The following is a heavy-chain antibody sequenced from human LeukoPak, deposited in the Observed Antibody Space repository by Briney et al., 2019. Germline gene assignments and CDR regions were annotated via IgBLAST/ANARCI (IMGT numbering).Heavy chain of an antibody. CDR2: ISAYNGNT. V-gene: IGHV1-18*01. J-gene: IGHJ4*02. Sequence: ASVKVSCKASGYTFTSYGISWVRQAPGQGLEWMGWISAYNGNTNYAQKLQGRVTMTTDTSTSTAYMELRSLRSDDTAVYYCARERGYYGDYTTNLDYWGQGTLVTVSS. CDR1: GYTFTSYG. CDR3: ARERGYYGDYTTNLDY. D-gene: IGHD4-17*01.